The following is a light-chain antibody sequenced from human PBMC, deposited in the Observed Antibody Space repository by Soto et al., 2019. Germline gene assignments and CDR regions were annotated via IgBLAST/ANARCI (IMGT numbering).Light chain of an antibody. V-gene: IGLV2-14*01. CDR2: EFT. CDR3: SSKRDSSTLFV. CDR1: SSDVGAYNY. Sequence: QSVLTQPASVSGSPGQSITISCTGTSSDVGAYNYVSWYQHHPGKFPKLLIYEFTNRPSGVSGRFSGSKSGNTASLTISGLQAEDEADYYCSSKRDSSTLFVFGTGTRSPS. J-gene: IGLJ1*01.